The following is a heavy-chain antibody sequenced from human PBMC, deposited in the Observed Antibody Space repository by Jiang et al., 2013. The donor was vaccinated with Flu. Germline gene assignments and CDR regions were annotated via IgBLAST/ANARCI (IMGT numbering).Heavy chain of an antibody. CDR3: ASKGSRSSTRAAGWDY. V-gene: IGHV4-34*01. J-gene: IGHJ4*02. Sequence: ARLLKPSETLSLTCAVYGGSFSGYYWSWIRQPPGKGLEWIGEINHSGSTNYNPSLKSRVTISVDTSKNQFSLKLSSVTAADTAVYYCASKGSRSSTRAAGWDYWGQGTLVTVSS. D-gene: IGHD2-2*01. CDR1: GGSFSGYY. CDR2: INHSGST.